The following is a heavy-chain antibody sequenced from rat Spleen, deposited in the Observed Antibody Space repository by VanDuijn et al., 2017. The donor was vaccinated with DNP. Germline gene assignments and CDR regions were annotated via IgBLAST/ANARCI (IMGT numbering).Heavy chain of an antibody. CDR3: ARLAVGAMDA. CDR1: GFSLTDYN. D-gene: IGHD3-2*01. Sequence: QVQLEESGPGLMQPSETLSLTCPVSGFSLTDYNVHWVRQPPGKVLEWLAALPTGGSTYYNSALKSRLSISRDTSKSQVFLKMNSLQTEDTAMYFCARLAVGAMDAWGQGTSVTVSS. V-gene: IGHV2S12*01. CDR2: LPTGGST. J-gene: IGHJ4*01.